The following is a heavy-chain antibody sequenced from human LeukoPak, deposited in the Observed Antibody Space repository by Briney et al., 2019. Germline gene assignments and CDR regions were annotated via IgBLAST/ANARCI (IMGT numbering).Heavy chain of an antibody. D-gene: IGHD4-23*01. J-gene: IGHJ4*02. CDR3: ARGYGGNSGRLYYFDH. V-gene: IGHV3-7*01. CDR2: IKQDGSEK. CDR1: GFTFSSYW. Sequence: GGSLRLSCAASGFTFSSYWMSWVRQAPGKGLEWVANIKQDGSEKYYVDSVKGRFTISRDNAKNSLYLQMNSLRAEDTAVYYCARGYGGNSGRLYYFDHWGQGTLVTVSS.